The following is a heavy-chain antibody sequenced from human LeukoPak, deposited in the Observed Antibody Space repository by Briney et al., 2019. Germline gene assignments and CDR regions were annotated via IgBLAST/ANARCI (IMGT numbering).Heavy chain of an antibody. D-gene: IGHD5-12*01. Sequence: ASVKVSCKASGYTLTSYAMHWVRQAPGQSLEGMGWINAGNGNTKYSQKFQGRVTITRDTSASTAYMELSSLRSEDTAVYYCARDLGIVATNDWGQGTLVTVSS. CDR2: INAGNGNT. CDR1: GYTLTSYA. J-gene: IGHJ4*02. CDR3: ARDLGIVATND. V-gene: IGHV1-3*01.